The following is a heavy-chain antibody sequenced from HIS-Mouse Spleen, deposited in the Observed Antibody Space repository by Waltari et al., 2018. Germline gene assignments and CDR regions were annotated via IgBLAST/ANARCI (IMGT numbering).Heavy chain of an antibody. D-gene: IGHD6-13*01. J-gene: IGHJ2*01. Sequence: QLQLQESGPGLVKPSETLSLTCTVSGGSISSSSYYWGWIRQPPGRGVAWIGSIYYSGSTYSNPYLKRGVTISVDTSKNQFSLKLSSVTAADTAVYYCAREIPYSSSWYDWYFDLWGRGTLVTVSS. V-gene: IGHV4-39*07. CDR3: AREIPYSSSWYDWYFDL. CDR2: IYYSGST. CDR1: GGSISSSSYY.